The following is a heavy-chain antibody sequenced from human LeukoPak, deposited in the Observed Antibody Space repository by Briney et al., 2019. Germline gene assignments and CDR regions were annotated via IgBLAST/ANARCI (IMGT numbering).Heavy chain of an antibody. CDR1: GYSFTSYW. CDR3: ATRVTPFNWFDP. J-gene: IGHJ5*02. V-gene: IGHV5-51*01. CDR2: IYPGDSDT. Sequence: GESLKISCKGSGYSFTSYWIGWVRQMPGKGLEWVGIIYPGDSDTRYSPSFQGQVTISADKSISTAYLQWSSLNASDTAVYYCATRVTPFNWFDPWGQGTLVTVSS.